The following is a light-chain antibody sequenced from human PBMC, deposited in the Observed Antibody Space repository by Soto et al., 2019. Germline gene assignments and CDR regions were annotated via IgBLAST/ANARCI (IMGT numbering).Light chain of an antibody. V-gene: IGKV3-15*01. CDR1: QSVSST. CDR3: QQYNNWLTWT. J-gene: IGKJ1*01. CDR2: GAS. Sequence: IGMTQSPAPLSVSPGARATLSCRAGQSVSSTLAWYQQKPGQAPRLLIYGASTRATGIPARFSGSGSGTEYTLTISSLQSEDYAVYYCQQYNNWLTWTFGQGTKVDIK.